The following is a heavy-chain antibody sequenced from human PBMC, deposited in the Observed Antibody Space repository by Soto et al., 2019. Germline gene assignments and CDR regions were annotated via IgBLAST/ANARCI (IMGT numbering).Heavy chain of an antibody. CDR1: GFSLSTSGVG. V-gene: IGHV2-5*02. CDR3: AHISASGYYRPFDY. CDR2: IYWDDDK. J-gene: IGHJ4*02. Sequence: QITLKESGPTLVKPTQTLTLTCTFSGFSLSTSGVGVGWIRQPPGKALEWLALIYWDDDKRYSPSLTSRLTITKDTSKNLVVLTMTNMDPVDTATYYCAHISASGYYRPFDYWGQGTLVTVSS. D-gene: IGHD3-22*01.